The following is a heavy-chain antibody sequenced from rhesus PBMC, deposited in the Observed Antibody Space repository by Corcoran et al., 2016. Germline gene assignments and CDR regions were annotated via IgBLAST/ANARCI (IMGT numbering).Heavy chain of an antibody. CDR1: GYSFTSYW. CDR2: IWPSASDT. D-gene: IGHD1-1-1*01. V-gene: IGHV5-2*01. CDR3: AKGGIAGTIGFDY. J-gene: IGHJ4*01. Sequence: EVQLVQSGAEVKRPGESLKISCKTSGYSFTSYWISWVRQMPGKGLEWMGEIWPSASDTRSSPSFQGQVTTSADKSISTAYLQWSSLKASDSATYYCAKGGIAGTIGFDYWGQGVLVTVSS.